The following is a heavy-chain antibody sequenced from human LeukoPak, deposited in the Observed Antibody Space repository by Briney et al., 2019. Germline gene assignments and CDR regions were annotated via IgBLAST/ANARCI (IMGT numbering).Heavy chain of an antibody. CDR1: GFSFSITW. Sequence: QPGGSLRLSCAVSGFSFSITWMHWVRQVPGQGLVWVARITSDGTSISYAESVKGRFTISRDNSKNTLYLQMNSLRAEDTAVYYCAKNMYLGYCSSTSCYAPDYWGQGTLVTVSS. CDR3: AKNMYLGYCSSTSCYAPDY. D-gene: IGHD2-2*01. V-gene: IGHV3-74*03. J-gene: IGHJ4*02. CDR2: ITSDGTSI.